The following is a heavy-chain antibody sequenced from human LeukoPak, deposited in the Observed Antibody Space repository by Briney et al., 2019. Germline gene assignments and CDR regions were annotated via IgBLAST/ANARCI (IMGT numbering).Heavy chain of an antibody. CDR1: GFSFSIYA. Sequence: PGGPLRLSCAASGFSFSIYAMGGVRQAPGKGLEWVSSIKNGGNDPFYADSVKGRFTISRDNSKNTLFLQLSSLRAEDSAVYYCARGGHDFNPFYWWGQGTLVTVSS. V-gene: IGHV3-23*01. J-gene: IGHJ4*02. D-gene: IGHD2-21*02. CDR2: IKNGGNDP. CDR3: ARGGHDFNPFYW.